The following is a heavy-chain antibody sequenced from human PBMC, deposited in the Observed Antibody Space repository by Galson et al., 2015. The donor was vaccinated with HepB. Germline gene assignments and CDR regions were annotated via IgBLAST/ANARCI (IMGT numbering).Heavy chain of an antibody. CDR3: AKVAILGATPHYFGY. Sequence: LRLSCAASGFTFTRYAITWVRQAPGKGLEYISSISGDGGVTCYADSVKGRFTISRDNSKNTVYLQVNSLRAEDTAVYFCAKVAILGATPHYFGYWGQGILVTVSS. V-gene: IGHV3-23*01. CDR1: GFTFTRYA. J-gene: IGHJ4*02. D-gene: IGHD3-16*01. CDR2: ISGDGGVT.